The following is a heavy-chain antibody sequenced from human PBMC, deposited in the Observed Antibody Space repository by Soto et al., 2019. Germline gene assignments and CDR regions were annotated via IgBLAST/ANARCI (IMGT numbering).Heavy chain of an antibody. CDR1: GYTFTSYG. Sequence: ASVKVSYKASGYTFTSYGISWVRQAPGQGLEWMGWISADNGNTKNAQKVQGRVIMTTDTSTSTAYMELRSLRSDDTAVYYCARDSFKNHYDSSGYTPRFDPWGQGTLVTVSS. D-gene: IGHD3-22*01. CDR3: ARDSFKNHYDSSGYTPRFDP. V-gene: IGHV1-18*01. J-gene: IGHJ5*02. CDR2: ISADNGNT.